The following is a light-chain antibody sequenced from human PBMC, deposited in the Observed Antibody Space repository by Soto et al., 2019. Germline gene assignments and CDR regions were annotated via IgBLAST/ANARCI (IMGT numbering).Light chain of an antibody. Sequence: DVQMTQSPSTLSASVGDRVTITCRASQSINNLLAWYQQKPGKAPKFLIYDVSTLESGVPSRFIGSGSGTEFTLTISRLQPEDFATEYREQYDSYPLTFGVGTRVEIK. CDR1: QSINNL. CDR3: EQYDSYPLT. V-gene: IGKV1-5*01. J-gene: IGKJ4*01. CDR2: DVS.